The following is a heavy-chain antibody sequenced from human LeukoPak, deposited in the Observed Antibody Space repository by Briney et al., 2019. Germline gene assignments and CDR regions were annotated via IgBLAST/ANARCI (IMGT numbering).Heavy chain of an antibody. V-gene: IGHV1-18*01. CDR1: GYTFTSYG. D-gene: IGHD2-15*01. CDR3: ARDLAVAATLPWYMDV. J-gene: IGHJ6*03. CDR2: ISAYNGNT. Sequence: ASVKVSCKASGYTFTSYGISWVRQAPGQGLEWMGWISAYNGNTNYAQKLQGRVTMTTDTSTSTAYMELRSLRSDDTAVYYCARDLAVAATLPWYMDVWGKGTTVTVSS.